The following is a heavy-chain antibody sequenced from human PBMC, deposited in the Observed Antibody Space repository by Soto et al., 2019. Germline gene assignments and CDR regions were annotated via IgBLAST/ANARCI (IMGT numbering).Heavy chain of an antibody. Sequence: ASVTVSCKASGYTFTSYAMHWVRQAPGQRLEWMGWINAGNGNTKYSQKFQGRVTITRDTSASTAYMELSSLRSEDTAVYYCAIAAAGSPYNWFDPWGQGTLVTVS. CDR3: AIAAAGSPYNWFDP. V-gene: IGHV1-3*01. CDR1: GYTFTSYA. CDR2: INAGNGNT. J-gene: IGHJ5*02. D-gene: IGHD6-13*01.